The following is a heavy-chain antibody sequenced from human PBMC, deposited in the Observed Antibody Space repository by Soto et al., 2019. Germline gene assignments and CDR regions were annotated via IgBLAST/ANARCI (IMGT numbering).Heavy chain of an antibody. CDR1: GYSFTSYW. J-gene: IGHJ3*02. CDR3: ARSIAVAEYSGTAFDI. D-gene: IGHD6-19*01. Sequence: GESLKISCKGSGYSFTSYWISWVRQMPGKGLEWMGRIDPSDSYTNYSPSFQGHVTISADKSISTAYLQWSSLKASDTAMYYCARSIAVAEYSGTAFDIWGQGTMVTVSS. CDR2: IDPSDSYT. V-gene: IGHV5-10-1*01.